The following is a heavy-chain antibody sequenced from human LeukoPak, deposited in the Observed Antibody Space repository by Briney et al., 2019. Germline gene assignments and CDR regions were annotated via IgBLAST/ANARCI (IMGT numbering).Heavy chain of an antibody. CDR1: GGTFSSYA. D-gene: IGHD4-11*01. CDR2: INAGNGNT. J-gene: IGHJ5*02. V-gene: IGHV1-3*01. CDR3: ARAGIPTIVTTYNWFDP. Sequence: ASVKVSCKASGGTFSSYAISWVRQAPGQGLEWMGWINAGNGNTKYSQKFQGRVTITRDTSASTAYMELSSLRSEDTAVYYCARAGIPTIVTTYNWFDPWGQGTLVTVSS.